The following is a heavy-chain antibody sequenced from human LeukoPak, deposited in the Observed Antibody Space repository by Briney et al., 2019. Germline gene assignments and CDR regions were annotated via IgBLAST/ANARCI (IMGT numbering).Heavy chain of an antibody. CDR2: ISSSSSYI. V-gene: IGHV3-21*01. CDR1: GFTFSSYS. CDR3: ARDRWFGELYGMDV. J-gene: IGHJ6*02. Sequence: GSLRLSCAASGFTFSSYSMNWVRQAPGKGLEWVSSISSSSSYIYYADSVKGRFTISRDNAKNSLYLQMNSLRAEDTAVYYCARDRWFGELYGMDVWGQGTTVTVSS. D-gene: IGHD3-10*01.